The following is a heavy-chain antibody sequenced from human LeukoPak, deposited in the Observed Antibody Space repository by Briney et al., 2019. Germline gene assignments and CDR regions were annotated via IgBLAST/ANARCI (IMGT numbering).Heavy chain of an antibody. CDR3: ARGGWTRFDY. CDR2: IYYSGST. D-gene: IGHD6-19*01. V-gene: IGHV4-59*01. CDR1: GGSISSYY. Sequence: SETLSLTCTVSGGSISSYYWSWIRQPPGKGLEWIGYIYYSGSTNYNPSLKSRVTISVDTPKNQFSLKLSSVTAADTAVYYCARGGWTRFDYWGQGTLVTVSS. J-gene: IGHJ4*02.